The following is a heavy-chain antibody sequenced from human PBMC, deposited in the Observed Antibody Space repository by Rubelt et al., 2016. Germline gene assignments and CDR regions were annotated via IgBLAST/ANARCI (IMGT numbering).Heavy chain of an antibody. V-gene: IGHV4-39*07. CDR1: GGSISSSSYY. Sequence: QVQLQQWGAGLLKPSETLSLTCAVYGGSISSSSYYWGWIRQPPGKGLEWIGSIYYSGSTYYNPSLKSRVTISVDTSRNQFSLKLSSVTAADTAVYYCAREPWPGPLDYWGQGTLVTVSS. D-gene: IGHD1-1*01. CDR3: AREPWPGPLDY. J-gene: IGHJ4*02. CDR2: IYYSGST.